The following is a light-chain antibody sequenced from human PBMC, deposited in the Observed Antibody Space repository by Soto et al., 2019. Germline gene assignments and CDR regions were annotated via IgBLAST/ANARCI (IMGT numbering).Light chain of an antibody. Sequence: DIHMTQSPSTMSASVGDRVTITCRASQSISIWLAWYQPKPGKAPNLLIDKTSSLESGVSSRVSGSGSGTEVTLTISSLHPDDLATYYCQHGNDYSCKFGHGNKVEVK. J-gene: IGKJ1*01. CDR3: QHGNDYSCK. CDR2: KTS. V-gene: IGKV1-5*03. CDR1: QSISIW.